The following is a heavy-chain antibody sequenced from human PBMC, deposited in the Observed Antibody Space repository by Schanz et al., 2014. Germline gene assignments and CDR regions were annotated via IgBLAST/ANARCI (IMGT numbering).Heavy chain of an antibody. Sequence: EVQLVASGGGLVQPGGSLRLSCAASGFAVDNYYMSCVRQAPGRGLEWASIIFTDGRTYYADSVKGRFTISRDSSKNTLFLQMNSLRTEDTAVYYCARLDPYCRSGTCSRAFDFWGQGTLVTVSS. J-gene: IGHJ4*02. D-gene: IGHD2-15*01. V-gene: IGHV3-66*02. CDR3: ARLDPYCRSGTCSRAFDF. CDR1: GFAVDNYY. CDR2: IFTDGRT.